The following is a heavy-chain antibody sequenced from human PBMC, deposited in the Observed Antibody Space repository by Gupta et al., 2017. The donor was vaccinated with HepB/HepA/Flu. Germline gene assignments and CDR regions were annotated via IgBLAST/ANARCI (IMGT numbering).Heavy chain of an antibody. D-gene: IGHD6-25*01. CDR1: GFTFSSYG. V-gene: IGHV3-33*01. J-gene: IGHJ4*02. CDR2: IWYDGSNK. Sequence: QVQLVASGGGVVQPGRSLRLSCAASGFTFSSYGMHWVRQAPGKGLEWVAVIWYDGSNKYYADSVKGRFTISRDNSKNTLYLQMNSLRAEDTAVYYCARGVASGDYFDYWGQGTLVTVSS. CDR3: ARGVASGDYFDY.